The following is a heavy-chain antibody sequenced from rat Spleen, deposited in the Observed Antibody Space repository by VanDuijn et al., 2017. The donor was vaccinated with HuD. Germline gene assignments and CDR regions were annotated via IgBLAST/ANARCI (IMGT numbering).Heavy chain of an antibody. D-gene: IGHD1-10*01. Sequence: EVQLVESGGGLVQPGRSLKLSCAASGFTFNNYDMAWVRQAPTKGLEWVASISTSGGSTYYRDSVKGRFTVSRDNAKSTLNLQMDSLRSEDTATYYYTRHDYNNLYFDYWGQGVMVTVSS. V-gene: IGHV5-25*01. CDR2: ISTSGGST. CDR1: GFTFNNYD. J-gene: IGHJ2*01. CDR3: TRHDYNNLYFDY.